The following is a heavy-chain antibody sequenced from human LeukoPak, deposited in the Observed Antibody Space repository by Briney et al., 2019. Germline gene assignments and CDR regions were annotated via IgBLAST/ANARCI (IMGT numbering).Heavy chain of an antibody. CDR3: AKVPRRTIAARGDFDY. CDR1: GSTFSSYA. V-gene: IGHV3-23*01. CDR2: ISGSGGST. J-gene: IGHJ4*02. D-gene: IGHD6-6*01. Sequence: PGGSLRLSCAASGSTFSSYAMSWVRQAPGKGLEWVSAISGSGGSTYYADSVKGRFTISRDNSKNTLYLQMNSLRAEDTAVYYCAKVPRRTIAARGDFDYWGQGTLVTVSS.